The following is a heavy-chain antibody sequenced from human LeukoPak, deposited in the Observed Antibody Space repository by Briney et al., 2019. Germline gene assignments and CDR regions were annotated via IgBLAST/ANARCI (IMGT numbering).Heavy chain of an antibody. CDR3: ARDTVSEGITTFDY. CDR2: IYYSGSA. Sequence: TSETLSLTCTVSGGSISSSSYYWGWIRQPPGKGLEWIGSIYYSGSAYYNPSLKSRVTISVDTSKNQFSLKLSSVTAADTAVYYCARDTVSEGITTFDYWGQGTLVTVSS. J-gene: IGHJ4*02. V-gene: IGHV4-39*07. D-gene: IGHD3-3*01. CDR1: GGSISSSSYY.